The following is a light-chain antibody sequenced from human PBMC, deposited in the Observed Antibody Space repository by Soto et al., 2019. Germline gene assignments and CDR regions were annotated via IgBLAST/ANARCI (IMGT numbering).Light chain of an antibody. Sequence: DIQMTQSPSTLSASVGDRVTITCRASQSINSWLAWYQQKPGKVPKVLIYKASSLESGVPSRFSGSGSGTEFTLTISSLQPDDFATYYCQQYNTYSRTFGQGTKV. V-gene: IGKV1-5*03. CDR1: QSINSW. CDR3: QQYNTYSRT. CDR2: KAS. J-gene: IGKJ1*01.